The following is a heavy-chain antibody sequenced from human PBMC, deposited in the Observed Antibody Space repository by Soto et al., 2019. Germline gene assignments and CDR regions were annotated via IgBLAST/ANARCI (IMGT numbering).Heavy chain of an antibody. CDR1: GYTFTSYG. CDR2: ISAYNGNT. CDR3: AQQKYYHDTIGYYPSDY. D-gene: IGHD3-22*01. V-gene: IGHV1-18*04. Sequence: ASVKVSCTASGYTFTSYGLSWLRQAPGQGLEWMGWISAYNGNTNYAQKLQGRVTMATDTSTSTAYMQLRRMKSDDTAVYYCAQQKYYHDTIGYYPSDYWGQGTLVTVSS. J-gene: IGHJ4*02.